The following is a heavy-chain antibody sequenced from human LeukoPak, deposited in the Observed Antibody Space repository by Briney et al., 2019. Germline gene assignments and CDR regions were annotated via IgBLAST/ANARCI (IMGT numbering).Heavy chain of an antibody. CDR3: ARRLSGMDV. CDR2: IYYSGST. Sequence: SETLSLTCTASGGCISSYYWSWIRQPPGKGLEWIGYIYYSGSTNYNPSLKSRVTISVDTSKNQFSLKLSSVTAADTAVYYCARRLSGMDVWGQGTTVTVSS. D-gene: IGHD3-22*01. J-gene: IGHJ6*02. CDR1: GGCISSYY. V-gene: IGHV4-59*01.